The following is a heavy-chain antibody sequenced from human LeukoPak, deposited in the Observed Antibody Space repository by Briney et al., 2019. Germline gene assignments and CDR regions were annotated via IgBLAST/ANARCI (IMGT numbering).Heavy chain of an antibody. J-gene: IGHJ4*02. CDR2: IYTSGST. CDR1: GGSISNYY. Sequence: SETLSLTCTVSGGSISNYYWSWIRQHAGKGLEWIGRIYTSGSTNYNPSLKSRVTMSVDTSKNQFSLKLSSVTAADTAVYYCARQAGYSSSWSQFDYWGQGTLVTVSS. D-gene: IGHD6-13*01. CDR3: ARQAGYSSSWSQFDY. V-gene: IGHV4-4*07.